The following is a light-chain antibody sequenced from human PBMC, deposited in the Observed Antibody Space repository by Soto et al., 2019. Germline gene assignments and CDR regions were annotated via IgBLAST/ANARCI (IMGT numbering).Light chain of an antibody. CDR1: SSDVGGYNY. V-gene: IGLV2-14*01. J-gene: IGLJ1*01. CDR3: SSYTSSSLDYV. CDR2: EVS. Sequence: QSALTQPASVSGSPGQSITISCTGTSSDVGGYNYVSWYQQHPGKAPKLMIDEVSNRPSGVSNRFSGSKSGNTASLTISGLHADHEADYYCSSYTSSSLDYVLGTGTKLTVL.